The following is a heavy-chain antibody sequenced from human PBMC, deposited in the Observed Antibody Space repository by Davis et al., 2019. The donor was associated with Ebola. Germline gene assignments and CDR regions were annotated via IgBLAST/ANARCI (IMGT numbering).Heavy chain of an antibody. Sequence: AASVKVSCKASGYTFTSYYMHWVRQAPGQGLEWMGIINPSGGSTSYAQKFQGRVTMTRDTSTSTVYMELSSLRSEDTAVYYCAHRTVRGVYFDYWGQGTLVTVSS. CDR1: GYTFTSYY. CDR3: AHRTVRGVYFDY. J-gene: IGHJ4*02. CDR2: INPSGGST. V-gene: IGHV1-46*01. D-gene: IGHD3-10*01.